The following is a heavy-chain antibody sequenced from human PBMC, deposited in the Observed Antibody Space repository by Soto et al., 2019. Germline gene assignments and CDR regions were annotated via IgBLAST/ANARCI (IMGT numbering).Heavy chain of an antibody. D-gene: IGHD6-13*01. J-gene: IGHJ4*01. CDR1: GFTFDTFA. Sequence: PGGSLRLSYAASGFTFDTFAIHWVRQTPGKVLAWVALISYDGYNTYYADSVKGRFTISRDNSKKTLHLQMSSLRAEDTGVYYCARDSKSAAGLAFWGHRSQVTVSS. CDR2: ISYDGYNT. CDR3: ARDSKSAAGLAF. V-gene: IGHV3-30-3*01.